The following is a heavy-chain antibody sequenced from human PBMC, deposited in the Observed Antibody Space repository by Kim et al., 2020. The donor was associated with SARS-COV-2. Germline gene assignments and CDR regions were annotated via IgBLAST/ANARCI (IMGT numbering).Heavy chain of an antibody. CDR3: ARVKGGSYFNACDI. CDR1: GFTFSSYA. V-gene: IGHV3-30*04. J-gene: IGHJ3*02. D-gene: IGHD1-26*01. CDR2: ISYDGSNK. Sequence: GGSLRLSCAASGFTFSSYAMHWVRQAPGKGLEWVAVISYDGSNKYYADSVKGRFTISRDNSKNTLYLQMNSLRAEDTAVYYCARVKGGSYFNACDIWGQGTMVTVSS.